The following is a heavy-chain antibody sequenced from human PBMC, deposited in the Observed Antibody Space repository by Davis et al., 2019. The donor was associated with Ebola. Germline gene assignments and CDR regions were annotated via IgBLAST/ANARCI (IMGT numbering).Heavy chain of an antibody. CDR3: ARDLLMVQGVKNWFDP. J-gene: IGHJ5*02. CDR1: GYTFTSYD. V-gene: IGHV1-8*01. D-gene: IGHD3-10*01. CDR2: MNPNSGNT. Sequence: ASVKVSCKASGYTFTSYDINWVRQATGQGLEWMGWMNPNSGNTGYAQKFQGRVTMTRNTSISTAYMELSSLRSEDTAVYYCARDLLMVQGVKNWFDPWGQGTLVTVSS.